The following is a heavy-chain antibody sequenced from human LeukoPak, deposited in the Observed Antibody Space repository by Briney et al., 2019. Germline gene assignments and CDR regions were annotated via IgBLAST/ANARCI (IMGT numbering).Heavy chain of an antibody. CDR2: IYYSGST. J-gene: IGHJ4*02. D-gene: IGHD2-2*01. CDR3: ARVSDIVVVPAAMLIDY. CDR1: GGSISSYY. V-gene: IGHV4-59*01. Sequence: SSETLSLTCTVSGGSISSYYWSWIRQPPGKGLEWIGYIYYSGSTNYNPSLKSRVTISVDAFKNQFSLKLSSVTAADTAVDYCARVSDIVVVPAAMLIDYWGQGTLVTVSS.